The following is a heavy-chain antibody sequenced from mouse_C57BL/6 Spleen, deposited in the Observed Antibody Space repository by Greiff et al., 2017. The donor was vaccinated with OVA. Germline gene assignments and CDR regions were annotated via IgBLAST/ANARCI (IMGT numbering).Heavy chain of an antibody. CDR2: ISDGGSYT. J-gene: IGHJ1*03. V-gene: IGHV5-4*01. CDR3: ARAGGIRYFDV. D-gene: IGHD1-1*02. Sequence: EVQLQQSGGGLVKPGGSLKLSCAASGFTFSSYAMSWVRQTPEKRLEWVATISDGGSYTYYPDNVKGRFTISRDNAKNNLYLQMSHLKSEDTAMYYCARAGGIRYFDVWGTGTTVTVSS. CDR1: GFTFSSYA.